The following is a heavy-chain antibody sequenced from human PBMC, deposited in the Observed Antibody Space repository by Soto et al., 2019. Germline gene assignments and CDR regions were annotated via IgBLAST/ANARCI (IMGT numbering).Heavy chain of an antibody. CDR2: IKSKTDGGTT. CDR1: GFTFSNAW. Sequence: EVQLVESGGGLVKPGGSLRLSCAASGFTFSNAWMSWVRQAPGKGLEWVGRIKSKTDGGTTDYAAPVKGRFTISRDDSKNTLYLQMNSLKTEDPAVYYCTTDWSRSVAKEAFDIWGQETMVTVSS. CDR3: TTDWSRSVAKEAFDI. J-gene: IGHJ3*02. V-gene: IGHV3-15*01. D-gene: IGHD3-3*01.